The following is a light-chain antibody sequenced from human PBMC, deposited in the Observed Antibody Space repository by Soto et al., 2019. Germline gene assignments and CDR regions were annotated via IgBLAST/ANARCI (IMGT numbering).Light chain of an antibody. Sequence: EIVMTQSPATLSVSPGERATLSCRASQSISSKLAWYQQKPGQAPRLLIYDASTRATGIPATFSGSGSGTEFTLTISGLQSEDFAVCHRQQSESWHQTFGQGTTVEIK. J-gene: IGKJ1*01. CDR2: DAS. CDR3: QQSESWHQT. V-gene: IGKV3-15*01. CDR1: QSISSK.